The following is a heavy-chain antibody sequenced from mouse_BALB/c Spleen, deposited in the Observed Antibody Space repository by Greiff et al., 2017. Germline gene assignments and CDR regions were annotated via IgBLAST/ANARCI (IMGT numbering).Heavy chain of an antibody. CDR3: ARRGNYEGWAMDY. CDR1: GFTFSSYG. J-gene: IGHJ4*01. D-gene: IGHD2-1*01. V-gene: IGHV5-6*01. Sequence: EVQLVESGGDLVKPGGSLKLSCAASGFTFSSYGMSWVRQTPDKRLEWVATISSGGSYTYYPDSVKGRFTISRDNAKNTLYLQMSSLKSEDTAMYYCARRGNYEGWAMDYWGQGTSVTVSS. CDR2: ISSGGSYT.